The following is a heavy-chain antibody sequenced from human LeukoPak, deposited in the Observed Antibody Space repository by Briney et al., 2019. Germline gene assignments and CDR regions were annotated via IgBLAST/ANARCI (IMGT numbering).Heavy chain of an antibody. CDR3: ARGACSGGSCAVDY. J-gene: IGHJ4*02. V-gene: IGHV1-2*04. Sequence: ASVKVSCKASGYTFTGYYMHWVRQAPGQGLEWMGWINPNSGGTNYAQKFQGWVTMTRDTSISTAYMELSRLRSDDTAVYYCARGACSGGSCAVDYWGQGTLVTVSS. CDR2: INPNSGGT. D-gene: IGHD2-15*01. CDR1: GYTFTGYY.